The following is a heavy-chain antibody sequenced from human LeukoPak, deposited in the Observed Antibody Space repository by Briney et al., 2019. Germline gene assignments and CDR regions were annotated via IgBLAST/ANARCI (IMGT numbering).Heavy chain of an antibody. CDR1: GYTFTSYG. D-gene: IGHD3-22*01. J-gene: IGHJ4*02. CDR3: ARLVTNYYDSSGSPDY. Sequence: ASVKVSCKASGYTFTSYGISWVRQAPGQGLEWMGWISAYNGNTNYAQKLQGRVTMTTDTSTSTAYMELRSLGSDDTAVYYCARLVTNYYDSSGSPDYWGQGTLVTVSS. CDR2: ISAYNGNT. V-gene: IGHV1-18*01.